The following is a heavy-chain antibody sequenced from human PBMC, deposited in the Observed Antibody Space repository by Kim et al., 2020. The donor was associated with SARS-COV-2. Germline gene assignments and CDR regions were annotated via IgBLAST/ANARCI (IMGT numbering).Heavy chain of an antibody. CDR3: AKDAGITMIVGAFDY. V-gene: IGHV3-23*01. CDR2: ISGSGGST. CDR1: GFSFSSYA. J-gene: IGHJ4*02. D-gene: IGHD3-22*01. Sequence: GGSLRLSCAASGFSFSSYAMSWVRQAPGKGLEWVSAISGSGGSTYYADSVKGRFTISRDNSKNTLYLQMNSLRAEDTAVYYCAKDAGITMIVGAFDYWGQGTLVTVSS.